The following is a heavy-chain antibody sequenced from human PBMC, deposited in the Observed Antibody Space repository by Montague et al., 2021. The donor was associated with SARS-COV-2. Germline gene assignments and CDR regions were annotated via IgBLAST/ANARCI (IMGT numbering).Heavy chain of an antibody. D-gene: IGHD4-23*01. V-gene: IGHV4-59*01. CDR2: IYDGGAV. Sequence: SETLSLTCTVSGGSITGYYWSWLRRSPGKGLERIAYIYDGGAVNYNPSLGSRVTISTDTSKNQLSLKVNSVTAADTAVYYCVRDHPYGGPRGAYDIWGQETVVTVSS. J-gene: IGHJ3*02. CDR1: GGSITGYY. CDR3: VRDHPYGGPRGAYDI.